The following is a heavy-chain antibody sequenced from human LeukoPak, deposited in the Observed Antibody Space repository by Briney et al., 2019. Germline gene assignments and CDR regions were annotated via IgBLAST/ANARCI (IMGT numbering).Heavy chain of an antibody. J-gene: IGHJ4*02. Sequence: SETLSLTXGVYGGPFSGYYWSWIRQSPEKGLEWIGEINHSGNTNYNPSLKSRVTISADTSKNQFSLKLSSVTAADTAVYYCARVYSDSWPGYYFDHWGQGTLVTVSS. CDR3: ARVYSDSWPGYYFDH. CDR1: GGPFSGYY. D-gene: IGHD6-13*01. V-gene: IGHV4-34*01. CDR2: INHSGNT.